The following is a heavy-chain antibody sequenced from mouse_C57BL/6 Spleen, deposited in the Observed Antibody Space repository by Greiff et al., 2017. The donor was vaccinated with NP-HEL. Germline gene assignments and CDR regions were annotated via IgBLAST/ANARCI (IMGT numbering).Heavy chain of an antibody. J-gene: IGHJ4*01. V-gene: IGHV1-82*01. Sequence: QVQLQQSGPELVKPGASVKISCKASGYAFSSSWMNWVKQRPGKGLEWIGRIYPGDGDTNYNGKFKGKATLTADKSSSTAYMQLSSLTSEDSAVYFCERGYLSMDYWGQGTTVTVSS. CDR1: GYAFSSSW. D-gene: IGHD2-2*01. CDR2: IYPGDGDT. CDR3: ERGYLSMDY.